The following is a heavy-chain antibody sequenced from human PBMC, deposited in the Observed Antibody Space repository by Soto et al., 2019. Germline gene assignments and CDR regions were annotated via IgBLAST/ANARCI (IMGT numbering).Heavy chain of an antibody. CDR2: ISAYNGNT. J-gene: IGHJ5*02. V-gene: IGHV1-18*01. Sequence: ASVKVSCTASGYTFSSCGISWVRQSPRKGLEWMGWISAYNGNTNYAQKLQGRVTMTTDTSTSTAYMELRSLRSDDTAVYYCARSYDFWSGGYNWFDPWGQGTLVTRLL. CDR3: ARSYDFWSGGYNWFDP. D-gene: IGHD3-3*01. CDR1: GYTFSSCG.